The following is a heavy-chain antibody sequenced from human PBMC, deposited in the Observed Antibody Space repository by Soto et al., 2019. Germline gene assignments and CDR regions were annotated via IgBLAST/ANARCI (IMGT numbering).Heavy chain of an antibody. CDR2: ISSNSAYI. Sequence: PAGSLSLSCAASGFTFRSFTIYLCRQAPRRGLEWVSTISSNSAYIYYTDSLRGRFTISRDNAKNSLHLQLNSLRAEDTAVYYCTRDASRDSSARGWFDPWGPGTLVTVSS. V-gene: IGHV3-21*01. D-gene: IGHD6-13*01. CDR1: GFTFRSFT. CDR3: TRDASRDSSARGWFDP. J-gene: IGHJ5*02.